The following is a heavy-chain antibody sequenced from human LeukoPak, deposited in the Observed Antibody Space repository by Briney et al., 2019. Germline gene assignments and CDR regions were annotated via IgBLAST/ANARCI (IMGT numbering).Heavy chain of an antibody. CDR2: ISGGGGST. CDR1: GFTFSSYA. V-gene: IGHV3-23*01. CDR3: AKFRMITFGGVIGYFDY. Sequence: PGGSLRLSCAASGFTFSSYAMSWVRQAPGKGLEWVSAISGGGGSTYYADSVKGRFTISRDNPKNTLYLQMNSLRAEDTAVYYCAKFRMITFGGVIGYFDYWGQGTLVTVSS. D-gene: IGHD3-16*02. J-gene: IGHJ4*02.